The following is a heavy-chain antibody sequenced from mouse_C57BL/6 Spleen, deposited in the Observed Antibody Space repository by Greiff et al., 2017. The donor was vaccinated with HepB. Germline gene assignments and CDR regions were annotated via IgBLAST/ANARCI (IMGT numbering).Heavy chain of an antibody. V-gene: IGHV14-2*01. Sequence: EVQLQQSGAELVKPGASVKLSCTASGFNINDYYMHWVKQRTEQGLEWIGWIDPEDGETKYAPKFQGKATITADTSSNTAYLQLRSLTSEDTAVYDWARGYYGDCGCAYWGQGTLVTVSA. J-gene: IGHJ3*01. CDR3: ARGYYGDCGCAY. CDR2: IDPEDGET. CDR1: GFNINDYY. D-gene: IGHD2-13*01.